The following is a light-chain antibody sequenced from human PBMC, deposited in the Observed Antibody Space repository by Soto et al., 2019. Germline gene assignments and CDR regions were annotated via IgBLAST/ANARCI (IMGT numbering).Light chain of an antibody. Sequence: DIQITHSPSSLSASVVDSVTITCRTSQTVSTYLNWYQQKPGKAPRLLIYATSSLQSGVPSTFSGSGSGTDFTLTINNLQPEDFATYYCQQSYSSPMNFGQGTRLEIK. V-gene: IGKV1-39*01. J-gene: IGKJ5*01. CDR1: QTVSTY. CDR3: QQSYSSPMN. CDR2: ATS.